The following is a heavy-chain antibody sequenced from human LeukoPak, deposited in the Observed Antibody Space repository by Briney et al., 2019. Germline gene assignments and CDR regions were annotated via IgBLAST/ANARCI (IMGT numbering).Heavy chain of an antibody. CDR2: ISSSGSTI. CDR1: GFTFSSFE. J-gene: IGHJ4*02. CDR3: ARVLSGKDY. V-gene: IGHV3-48*03. Sequence: GSLRLSCAASGFTFSSFEMNWVRQAPGKGLEWVSYISSSGSTIYYADSVKGRFTISRDNAKNSLYLQMNSLRAGDTAVYYCARVLSGKDYWGQGTLVTVSS. D-gene: IGHD3-3*01.